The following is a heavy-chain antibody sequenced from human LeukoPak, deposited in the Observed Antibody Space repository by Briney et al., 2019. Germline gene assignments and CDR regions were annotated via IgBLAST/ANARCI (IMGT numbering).Heavy chain of an antibody. Sequence: GGSLRLSCAASGFTFSSYWMHWVRQAPGKGLLWVSRINTDGSSTTYADSVKGRFTISRDNAKNTLYLQMNSLRAEDTAVYYCARGPSGYHNTGGQGTLVTVSS. J-gene: IGHJ4*02. CDR2: INTDGSST. CDR1: GFTFSSYW. D-gene: IGHD5-12*01. CDR3: ARGPSGYHNT. V-gene: IGHV3-74*01.